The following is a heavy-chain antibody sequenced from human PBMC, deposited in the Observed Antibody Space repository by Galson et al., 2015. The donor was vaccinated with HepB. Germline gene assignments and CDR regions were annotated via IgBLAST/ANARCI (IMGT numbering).Heavy chain of an antibody. V-gene: IGHV1-69*04. CDR1: GGTFSSYA. J-gene: IGHJ4*02. Sequence: SVKVSCKASGGTFSSYAISWVRQAPGQGLEWMGRIIPILGIANYAQKFQGRVTITADKSTSTAYMELSSLRSEDTAVYYCATAAVVGVGAPSNWGQGTLVTVFS. CDR2: IIPILGIA. CDR3: ATAAVVGVGAPSN. D-gene: IGHD1-26*01.